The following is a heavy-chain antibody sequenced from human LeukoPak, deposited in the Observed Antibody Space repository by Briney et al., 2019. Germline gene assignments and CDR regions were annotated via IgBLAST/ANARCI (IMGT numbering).Heavy chain of an antibody. Sequence: GGSLRLSCAASGFTFSSYWMSRVRQAPGKGLEWVANIKQDGSEKYYVDSVKDRFTISRDNAKNSLYLQMNSLRREDTAVYYCATSRTFDYWGQGTLVTVSS. V-gene: IGHV3-7*01. D-gene: IGHD1-1*01. CDR1: GFTFSSYW. CDR2: IKQDGSEK. J-gene: IGHJ4*02. CDR3: ATSRTFDY.